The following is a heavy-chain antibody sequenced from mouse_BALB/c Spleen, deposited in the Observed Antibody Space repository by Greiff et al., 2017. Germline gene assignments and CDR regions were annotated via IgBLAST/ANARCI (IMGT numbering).Heavy chain of an antibody. Sequence: DVHLVESGGGLVQPGGSRKLSCAASGFTFSSFGMHWVRQAPEKGLEWVAYISSGSSTIYYADTVKGRFTISRDNPKNTLFLQMTSLRSEDTAMYYCARGKVYYYGSSPFAYWGQGTLVTVSA. CDR3: ARGKVYYYGSSPFAY. J-gene: IGHJ3*01. D-gene: IGHD1-1*01. V-gene: IGHV5-17*02. CDR2: ISSGSSTI. CDR1: GFTFSSFG.